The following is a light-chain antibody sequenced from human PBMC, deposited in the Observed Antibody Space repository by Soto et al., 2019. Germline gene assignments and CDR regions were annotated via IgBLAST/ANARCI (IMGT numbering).Light chain of an antibody. Sequence: QSVLTQPASVSGSPGQSITISCTGTSSDVGGYNYVSWYQQHPGKAPKLMIYDVSNRPSGVSNRFSGSKSGNTASLTISGLKAEEEAVYYCSSYGVFGTGTKVPVL. J-gene: IGLJ1*01. V-gene: IGLV2-14*01. CDR3: SSYGV. CDR2: DVS. CDR1: SSDVGGYNY.